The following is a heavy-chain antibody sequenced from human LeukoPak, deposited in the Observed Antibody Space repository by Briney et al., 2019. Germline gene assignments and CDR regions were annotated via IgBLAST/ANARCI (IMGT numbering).Heavy chain of an antibody. J-gene: IGHJ4*02. CDR3: ARDNYGRLDY. V-gene: IGHV1-2*02. Sequence: GASVKVSCKPCGYNFPYYIHWVRQAPGQGLEWMGWIDPNSGATISAHTFQGRLSMTKDTSFTTVYMELNTLKSDDTAVYYCARDNYGRLDYWGQGSLVTASS. CDR2: IDPNSGAT. CDR1: GYNFPYY. D-gene: IGHD4-17*01.